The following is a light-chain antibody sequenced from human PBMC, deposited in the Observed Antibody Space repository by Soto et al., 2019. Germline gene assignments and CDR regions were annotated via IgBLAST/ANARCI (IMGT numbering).Light chain of an antibody. V-gene: IGLV1-40*01. CDR3: QSYDSSLSGFYV. CDR1: SSNIGAGYD. CDR2: ANT. Sequence: QSVLTQPPSVPGAPGQRVTISCTGSSSNIGAGYDVHWYQQLPGRAPKLLIYANTNRPSGVPDRFSGSRSGTSASLAITGLQAEDEADYSCQSYDSSLSGFYVFGNGTKVTVL. J-gene: IGLJ1*01.